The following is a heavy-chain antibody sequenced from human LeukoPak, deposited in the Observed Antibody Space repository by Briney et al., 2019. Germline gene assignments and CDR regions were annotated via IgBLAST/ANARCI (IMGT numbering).Heavy chain of an antibody. CDR3: ARVVPAEAMATIPFDY. Sequence: APVKVSCKASGYNFSGYYMHWVRQAPGQGLEWMGWINPNSGGKKYAQNFQGRVTMTRDASINTAYMELSRLRSDDTAVYFCARVVPAEAMATIPFDYWGQGTLVTVSS. V-gene: IGHV1-2*02. D-gene: IGHD5-24*01. CDR2: INPNSGGK. J-gene: IGHJ4*02. CDR1: GYNFSGYY.